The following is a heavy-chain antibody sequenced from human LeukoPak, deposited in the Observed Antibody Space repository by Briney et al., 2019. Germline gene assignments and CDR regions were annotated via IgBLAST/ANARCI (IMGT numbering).Heavy chain of an antibody. CDR1: GGSISSYY. D-gene: IGHD6-6*01. J-gene: IGHJ4*02. CDR2: IYYSGST. Sequence: SETLSLTCTVSGGSISSYYWSWIRQPPGKGLEWIGYIYYSGSTNYNPSLKSRVTISVDTSKNQFSLKLSSVTAADTAVYYCARGWGAARPFDYWGQGTLVTVSS. V-gene: IGHV4-59*08. CDR3: ARGWGAARPFDY.